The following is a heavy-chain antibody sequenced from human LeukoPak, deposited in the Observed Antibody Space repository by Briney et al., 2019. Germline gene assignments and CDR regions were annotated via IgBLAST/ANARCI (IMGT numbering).Heavy chain of an antibody. V-gene: IGHV4-4*09. CDR2: IYHSGNT. D-gene: IGHD3-22*01. CDR1: GVSITTYY. CDR3: ATMTRRGQYYFDN. J-gene: IGHJ4*02. Sequence: SETLSLTCTVSGVSITTYYWSWVRQPPGKGLEWYGFIYHSGNTNYNPSLKSRVTMSVDTSKSQFSLRLSSVTAADTAVYYCATMTRRGQYYFDNWGQGTLVTVSS.